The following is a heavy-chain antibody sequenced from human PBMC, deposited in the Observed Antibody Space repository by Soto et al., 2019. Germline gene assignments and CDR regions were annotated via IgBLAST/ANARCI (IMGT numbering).Heavy chain of an antibody. CDR1: GFNFNTQS. CDR2: ISRSGGST. Sequence: EVQLLESGGGSVQPGGSLRLSCAASGFNFNTQSMSWVRQAPGKGLEWVSAISRSGGSTYYADSVKGRFTISRDNSKNTLYLQINSLRAEDTALYYCAKPDGAPYNFRDWGQGTLVIVSS. J-gene: IGHJ4*01. CDR3: AKPDGAPYNFRD. D-gene: IGHD1-1*01. V-gene: IGHV3-23*01.